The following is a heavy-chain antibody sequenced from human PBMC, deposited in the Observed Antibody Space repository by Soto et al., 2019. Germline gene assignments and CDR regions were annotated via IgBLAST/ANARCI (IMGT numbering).Heavy chain of an antibody. CDR1: GGSISSGGYY. CDR3: ARVESVITNPYNWFDP. D-gene: IGHD3-22*01. J-gene: IGHJ5*02. V-gene: IGHV4-31*03. Sequence: SETLSLTCTVSGGSISSGGYYWSWIRQHPGKGLEWIGYIYYSGSTYYNPSLKSRVTISVDTSKNQFSLKLSSVTAADTAVYYCARVESVITNPYNWFDPWGQGTLVTVSS. CDR2: IYYSGST.